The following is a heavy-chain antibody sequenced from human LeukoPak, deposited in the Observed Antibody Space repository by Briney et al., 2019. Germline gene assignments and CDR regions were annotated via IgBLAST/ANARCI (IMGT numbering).Heavy chain of an antibody. V-gene: IGHV1-8*01. D-gene: IGHD4-17*01. CDR3: ARGPSTVTTRGSFGYYYYYMDV. Sequence: ASVKVSCKASGYTFTSYDINWVRQATGQGLEWMGWMNPNSGNTGYAQKFQGRVTMTRNTSISTAYMELSSLRSEDTAVYYCARGPSTVTTRGSFGYYYYYMDVWGKGTTVTVSS. CDR2: MNPNSGNT. J-gene: IGHJ6*03. CDR1: GYTFTSYD.